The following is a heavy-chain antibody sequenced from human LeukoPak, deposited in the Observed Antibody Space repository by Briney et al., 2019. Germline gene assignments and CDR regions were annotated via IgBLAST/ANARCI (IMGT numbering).Heavy chain of an antibody. CDR3: AKGYGAGFGSGTTNYYYYGMDV. V-gene: IGHV3-23*01. CDR2: ISGSGGST. J-gene: IGHJ6*02. Sequence: GGSLRSSCAAPGFTFSSYAMSWVGQAPGKGLEWVSAISGSGGSTYYADSVKGRFTISRDNSKNTLYLQMNSLRAEDTAVYYCAKGYGAGFGSGTTNYYYYGMDVWGQGTTVTVSS. D-gene: IGHD3-10*01. CDR1: GFTFSSYA.